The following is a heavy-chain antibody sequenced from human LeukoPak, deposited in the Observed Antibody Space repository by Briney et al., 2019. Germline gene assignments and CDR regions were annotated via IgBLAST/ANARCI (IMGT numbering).Heavy chain of an antibody. Sequence: GGSLRLSCAASGFTFSNYGMHWVRQAPGKGLEWVAFIRSDGSTEYYADSVKGRFTISRDNAKNSMYLQMNSLRAEDTAVYYCARDGTWVQRNYFDYWGQGTLVTVSS. D-gene: IGHD1-1*01. CDR3: ARDGTWVQRNYFDY. V-gene: IGHV3-30*02. CDR2: IRSDGSTE. J-gene: IGHJ4*02. CDR1: GFTFSNYG.